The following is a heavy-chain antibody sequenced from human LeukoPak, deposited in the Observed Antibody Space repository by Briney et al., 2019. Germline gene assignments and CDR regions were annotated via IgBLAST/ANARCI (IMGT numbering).Heavy chain of an antibody. CDR3: ARGDETWFGEGMGAFDI. V-gene: IGHV3-74*01. CDR2: INSDGSST. Sequence: QTGGSLRLSCAASGFTFSSYWMHWVRQAPGKGLVWVSRINSDGSSTSYADSVKGRFTISRDNAKNTLYLQMNSLRAEDTAVYYCARGDETWFGEGMGAFDIWGQGTMVTVSS. J-gene: IGHJ3*02. CDR1: GFTFSSYW. D-gene: IGHD3-10*01.